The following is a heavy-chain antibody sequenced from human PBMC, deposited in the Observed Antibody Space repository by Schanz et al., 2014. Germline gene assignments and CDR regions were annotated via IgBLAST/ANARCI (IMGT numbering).Heavy chain of an antibody. D-gene: IGHD3-3*01. V-gene: IGHV3-48*01. J-gene: IGHJ4*02. CDR2: ISTTSSNI. CDR1: GVTFSSYA. Sequence: EVQLLESGGGFVQPGGSLRLSCVASGVTFSSYAMSWVRQASGKGLEWISYISTTSSNIYYGDSVKGRFTISRDNAKNSLYLQMNSLTAEDTAVYYCARGVRIDYWGQGTLVTVSS. CDR3: ARGVRIDY.